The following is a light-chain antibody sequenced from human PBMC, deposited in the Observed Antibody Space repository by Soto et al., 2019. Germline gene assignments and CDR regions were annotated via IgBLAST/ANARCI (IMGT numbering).Light chain of an antibody. J-gene: IGKJ4*01. Sequence: EIVLTQSPATLSVSPGETATISCRASQSVSYNLAWYQQKPGQGPRLLIYAAFTMATGIPARFSGSGSGTEITLTISILQSEDFAVYSCPQYKKWTPLTFGGGTKVEIK. CDR1: QSVSYN. V-gene: IGKV3-15*01. CDR3: PQYKKWTPLT. CDR2: AAF.